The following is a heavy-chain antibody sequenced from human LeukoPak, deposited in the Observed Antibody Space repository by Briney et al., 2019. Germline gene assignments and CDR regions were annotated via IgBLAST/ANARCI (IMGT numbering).Heavy chain of an antibody. J-gene: IGHJ4*02. V-gene: IGHV3-30*02. CDR1: VLTFRSYG. D-gene: IGHD3-3*01. CDR3: ANSRPIFGALGGY. Sequence: PGGSLRLSCAASVLTFRSYGMHGVRQAPGKGLEWVAFIRYDGSNKYYADSVKGRFTISRDNSKNTLYLQMNSLRAEDTAVYYCANSRPIFGALGGYWGQGTLVTVSS. CDR2: IRYDGSNK.